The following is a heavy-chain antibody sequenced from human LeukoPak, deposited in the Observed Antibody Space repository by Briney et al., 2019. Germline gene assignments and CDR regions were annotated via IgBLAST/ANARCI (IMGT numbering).Heavy chain of an antibody. J-gene: IGHJ6*03. CDR1: GHTFTGYY. CDR3: ARDTGDYYYMDV. V-gene: IGHV1-2*02. CDR2: INPNSGGT. Sequence: ASVKVSCKASGHTFTGYYMHWVRQAPGQGLEWMGWINPNSGGTNYAQKFQGRVTMTRDTSISTAYMELSRLRSDDTAVYYCARDTGDYYYMDVWGKGTTVTVSS. D-gene: IGHD1-14*01.